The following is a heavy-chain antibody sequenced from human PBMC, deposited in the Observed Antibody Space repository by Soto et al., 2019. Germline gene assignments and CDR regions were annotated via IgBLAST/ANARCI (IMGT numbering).Heavy chain of an antibody. CDR1: GGSMYSSNW. J-gene: IGHJ4*02. V-gene: IGHV4-4*02. CDR3: ASLGTTMTSFDS. CDR2: IFHSGAA. D-gene: IGHD1-7*01. Sequence: SETLSLTCAVSGGSMYSSNWWSWVRQPPGKGLEWIGQIFHSGAANYNLSLKSRVTISLDKSENQFSLKMSSVTAADTAVYYCASLGTTMTSFDSWGQGTLVTVT.